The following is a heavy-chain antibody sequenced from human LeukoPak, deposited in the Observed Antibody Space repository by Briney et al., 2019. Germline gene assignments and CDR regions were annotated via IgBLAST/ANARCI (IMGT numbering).Heavy chain of an antibody. Sequence: PSETLSLTCSVSGDSFSSDYWSWIRQPPGKGLEWIGYIYRIGHTDYDPSLKSRVTISLDTSKNQLSLNLTSVTAADTAVYYCAGRGQRYFRDWGQGTLVTDS. J-gene: IGHJ1*01. V-gene: IGHV4-4*08. CDR2: IYRIGHT. CDR1: GDSFSSDY. CDR3: AGRGQRYFRD.